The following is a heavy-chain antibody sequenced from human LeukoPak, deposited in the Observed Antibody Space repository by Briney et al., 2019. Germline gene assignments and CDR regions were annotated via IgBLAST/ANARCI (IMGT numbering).Heavy chain of an antibody. CDR1: GFTFSSYA. D-gene: IGHD3-22*01. J-gene: IGHJ4*02. CDR3: AKKPGPYYDSSGYSREYYFDY. V-gene: IGHV3-23*01. Sequence: PGGSLRLSCAASGFTFSSYAMSWYRQAPGKGLEWVSAISGSGGSTYYADSVKGRFTTSRDNSKNTLYLQMNSLRAEDTAVYYCAKKPGPYYDSSGYSREYYFDYWGQGTLVTVSS. CDR2: ISGSGGST.